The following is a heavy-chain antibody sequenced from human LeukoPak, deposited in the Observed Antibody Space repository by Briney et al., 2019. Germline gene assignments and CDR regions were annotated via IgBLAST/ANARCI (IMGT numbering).Heavy chain of an antibody. Sequence: GASVKVSCKASGGTFISYAISWVRQAPGQGLEWMGGIIPIFGTANYAQKFQGRVTITADESTSTAYMELSSLRSEDTAVYYCASRIAVAGTQYFQHWGQGTLVTVSS. CDR2: IIPIFGTA. CDR1: GGTFISYA. V-gene: IGHV1-69*01. J-gene: IGHJ1*01. D-gene: IGHD6-19*01. CDR3: ASRIAVAGTQYFQH.